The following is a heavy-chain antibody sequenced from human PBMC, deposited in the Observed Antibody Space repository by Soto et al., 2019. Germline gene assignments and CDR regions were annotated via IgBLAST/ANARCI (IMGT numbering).Heavy chain of an antibody. V-gene: IGHV6-1*01. CDR1: GDSVSSNSSA. D-gene: IGHD5-12*01. J-gene: IGHJ6*02. Sequence: SQTLSLTCAISGDSVSSNSSAWNWIRQSPSRGLEWLGRTYYRSKWYNDFAVSVKSRITINPDTSKNQFSLQLNSVTPEATVVYYCARDGLATIPRASSPYYYGMDVWGQGTTVTVSS. CDR2: TYYRSKWYN. CDR3: ARDGLATIPRASSPYYYGMDV.